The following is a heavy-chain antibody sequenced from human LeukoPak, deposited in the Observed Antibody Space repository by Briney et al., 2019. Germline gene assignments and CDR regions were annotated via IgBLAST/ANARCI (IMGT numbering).Heavy chain of an antibody. CDR3: ARDAPFYDYVWGNTYYFDY. V-gene: IGHV4-61*01. D-gene: IGHD3-16*01. CDR2: IYYSGST. CDR1: GGSVSSGSYY. J-gene: IGHJ4*02. Sequence: SETLSFTCTVSGGSVSSGSYYWSWIRQPPGKGLEWIGYIYYSGSTNYNPSLKSRVTTSVDTSKNQFSLKLSSVTAADTAVYYCARDAPFYDYVWGNTYYFDYWGQGTLVTVSS.